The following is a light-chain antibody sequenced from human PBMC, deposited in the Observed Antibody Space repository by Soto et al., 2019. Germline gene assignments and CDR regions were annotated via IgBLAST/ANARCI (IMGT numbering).Light chain of an antibody. CDR3: QQYHNYPLT. Sequence: DIQMTQSPSTLSASVGDRVTITCRASQSISSWLAWYQQKTGKAPEVLIYKASTLESGVPSRFSGSVSGTEFTLIISSLQPDDFATYHCQQYHNYPLTFGGGTKVEIK. V-gene: IGKV1-5*03. CDR1: QSISSW. J-gene: IGKJ4*01. CDR2: KAS.